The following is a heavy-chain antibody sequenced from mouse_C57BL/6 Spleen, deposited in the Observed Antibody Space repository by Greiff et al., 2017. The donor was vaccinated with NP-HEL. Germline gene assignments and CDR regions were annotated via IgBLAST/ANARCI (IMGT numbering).Heavy chain of an antibody. CDR2: IDPSDSYT. CDR3: ARGRYSNYGY. Sequence: LQESGPELVKPGASVKLSCKASGYTFTSYWMQWVKQRPGQGLEWIGEIDPSDSYTNYNQKFKGKATLTVDTSSSTAYMQLSSLTSEDSAVYYCARGRYSNYGYWGQGTTLTVSS. V-gene: IGHV1-50*01. J-gene: IGHJ2*01. D-gene: IGHD2-5*01. CDR1: GYTFTSYW.